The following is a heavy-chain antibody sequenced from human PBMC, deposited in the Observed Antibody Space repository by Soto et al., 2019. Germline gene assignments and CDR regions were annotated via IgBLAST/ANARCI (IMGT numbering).Heavy chain of an antibody. Sequence: EVQLVESGGGLVQPGGSLRLSCAASGFTFSNYWMNWVRQAPGKGLEWVANIKQDGSEKYYVDSVKGRFTISRDNAKNSLYLQINSLRAEDTAVYYCVMVYAIRAYWGQGTLVTVSS. J-gene: IGHJ4*02. D-gene: IGHD2-8*01. V-gene: IGHV3-7*05. CDR3: VMVYAIRAY. CDR2: IKQDGSEK. CDR1: GFTFSNYW.